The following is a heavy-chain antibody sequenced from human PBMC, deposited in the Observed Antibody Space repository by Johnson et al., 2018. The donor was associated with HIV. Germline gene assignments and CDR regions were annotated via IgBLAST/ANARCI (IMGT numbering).Heavy chain of an antibody. Sequence: VQLVESGGGVVQPGRSLRLSCAASGFTFSSYWMSWVRQAPGQGLEWVANIQQDGSEKYYVDSVTGRFTISSDNSTNTLYQQMKSLRAEDTAVYYCAKDSVFNYYDSRGYYGGAFDIWGQGTMVTVSS. CDR2: IQQDGSEK. CDR3: AKDSVFNYYDSRGYYGGAFDI. D-gene: IGHD3-22*01. CDR1: GFTFSSYW. J-gene: IGHJ3*02. V-gene: IGHV3-7*03.